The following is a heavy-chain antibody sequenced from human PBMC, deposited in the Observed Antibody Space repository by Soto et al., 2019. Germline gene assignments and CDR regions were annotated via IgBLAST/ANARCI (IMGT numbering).Heavy chain of an antibody. V-gene: IGHV3-64*01. CDR2: ISSNGGST. CDR1: GFTFSSYA. D-gene: IGHD6-13*01. J-gene: IGHJ4*02. CDR3: ARAAAAGTCFDY. Sequence: EVQLVESGGGLVQPGGSLRLSCAASGFTFSSYAMHWVRQAPGKGLEYVSAISSNGGSTYYANSVKGRFTISRDNSKNTLYLQMGSLRDEDMAVYYCARAAAAGTCFDYWGQGTLVTVSS.